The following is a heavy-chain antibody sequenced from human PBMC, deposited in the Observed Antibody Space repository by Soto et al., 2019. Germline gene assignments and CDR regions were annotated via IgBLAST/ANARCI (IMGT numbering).Heavy chain of an antibody. CDR2: ISFDGSNK. CDR3: AGYYDSSGYYEDY. V-gene: IGHV3-30*03. Sequence: GGSLRLSCAASGLTFSSFGMHWVRQAPGKGLEWVALISFDGSNKYYADSVKGRFTISRDNSKNTLNLQMNSLRAEDTAMYYCAGYYDSSGYYEDYWGQGTLVTVSS. D-gene: IGHD3-22*01. J-gene: IGHJ4*02. CDR1: GLTFSSFG.